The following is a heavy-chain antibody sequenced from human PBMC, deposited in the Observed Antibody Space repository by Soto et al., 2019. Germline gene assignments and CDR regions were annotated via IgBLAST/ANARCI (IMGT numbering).Heavy chain of an antibody. V-gene: IGHV3-33*01. CDR3: ARDLESPYYYYGMDV. CDR1: GFTFSSYG. J-gene: IGHJ6*02. CDR2: ICYDGSNK. Sequence: PGGSLRLSCAASGFTFSSYGMHWVRQAPGKGLEWVSDICYDGSNKYYADSVKGRFTISRDNSKNSLYLQMNSLRDEDTAVYYCARDLESPYYYYGMDVWGQGTTVTVSS.